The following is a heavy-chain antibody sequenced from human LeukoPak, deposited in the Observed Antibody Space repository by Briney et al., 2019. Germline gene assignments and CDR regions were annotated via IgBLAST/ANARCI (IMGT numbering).Heavy chain of an antibody. V-gene: IGHV4-61*02. J-gene: IGHJ4*02. CDR1: GGSISSGSYY. CDR3: ARDARRPYDSSGYN. Sequence: SETLSLTCTVSGGSISSGSYYWSWIRQPAGKGLEWIGRIYTSGSTNYNPSLKSRVTISVDTSKNQFSLKLSSVTAADTAVYYCARDARRPYDSSGYNWGQGTLVTVSS. D-gene: IGHD3-22*01. CDR2: IYTSGST.